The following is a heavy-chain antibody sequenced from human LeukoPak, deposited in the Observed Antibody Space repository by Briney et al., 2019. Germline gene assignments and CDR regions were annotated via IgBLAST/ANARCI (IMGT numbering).Heavy chain of an antibody. J-gene: IGHJ5*01. CDR3: AKEGAYPIITYDS. Sequence: GGSLRLSCAASGFTFSNYWMNWLRQAPGKGLEWVANIKQDGSEKYYVDSVKGRFTISRDNAKNSLYLQMNSLRAEDVGVYYCAKEGAYPIITYDSWGQGTLVTVSS. CDR2: IKQDGSEK. V-gene: IGHV3-7*01. CDR1: GFTFSNYW. D-gene: IGHD1-14*01.